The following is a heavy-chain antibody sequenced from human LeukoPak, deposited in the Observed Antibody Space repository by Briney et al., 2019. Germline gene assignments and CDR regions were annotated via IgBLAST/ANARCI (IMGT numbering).Heavy chain of an antibody. V-gene: IGHV4-39*07. CDR3: ASLRKRGGAFDL. CDR2: IYYSGTT. CDR1: RASISSPNYF. J-gene: IGHJ3*01. Sequence: PSETLSLICSVSRASISSPNYFWGWIRQSPGKGLEWIGNIYYSGTTYYNPSLPSLKGRVTVLIDTSKNQFSLRLRSVTAADSAVYYCASLRKRGGAFDLWGQGKVVTVSS.